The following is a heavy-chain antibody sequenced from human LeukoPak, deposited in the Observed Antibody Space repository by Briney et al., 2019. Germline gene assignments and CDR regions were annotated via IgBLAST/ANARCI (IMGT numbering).Heavy chain of an antibody. CDR2: IKQDGSEK. J-gene: IGHJ1*01. CDR1: GFTFSSYW. Sequence: GGSLRLSCAASGFTFSSYWMSWVRQAPGKGLEWVANIKQDGSEKYYVDSVKGRFTISRDNAKNSLYLQMNSLRAEDTAVYYCARSTNIVVVPAAPPRDAEYFQHWGQGTLSPSPQ. CDR3: ARSTNIVVVPAAPPRDAEYFQH. D-gene: IGHD2-2*01. V-gene: IGHV3-7*03.